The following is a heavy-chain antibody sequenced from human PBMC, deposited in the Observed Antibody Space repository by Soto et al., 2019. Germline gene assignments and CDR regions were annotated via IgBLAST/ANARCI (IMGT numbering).Heavy chain of an antibody. Sequence: QVQLQESGPGLVKPSQTLSLTCTVSGGSISSGGYYWSWIRQHPGKGLEWIGYIYYSGSTYYNPSLKSRVTLSVDTSKNQFSLKLRSVTAAYTAVYYCARGGGHSHFDYCGPGTLVTLSS. CDR3: ARGGGHSHFDY. D-gene: IGHD2-21*02. J-gene: IGHJ4*02. V-gene: IGHV4-31*03. CDR1: GGSISSGGYY. CDR2: IYYSGST.